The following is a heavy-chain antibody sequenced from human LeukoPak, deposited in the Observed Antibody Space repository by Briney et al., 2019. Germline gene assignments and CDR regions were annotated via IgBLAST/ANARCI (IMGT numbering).Heavy chain of an antibody. V-gene: IGHV3-74*01. CDR1: GFTFSSYW. D-gene: IGHD6-6*01. CDR3: ARGRGSAEAPAKGAFDI. CDR2: INSDGSGT. J-gene: IGHJ3*02. Sequence: PGGSLRLSCAASGFTFSSYWMHWVRQAPGKGLVWVSRINSDGSGTSYADSVKGRFTISRDNAKNTLYLQMNSLRAEDTAVYYCARGRGSAEAPAKGAFDIWGQGTMVTVSS.